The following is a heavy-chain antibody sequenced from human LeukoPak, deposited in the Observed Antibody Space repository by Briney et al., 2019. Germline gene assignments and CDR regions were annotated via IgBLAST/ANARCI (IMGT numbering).Heavy chain of an antibody. D-gene: IGHD2-2*01. CDR3: AKDRSCSGSSCNVGS. CDR2: ISGSGGST. CDR1: GFTISSFA. Sequence: GGSLRLSCAASGFTISSFATSWVRQAPGKGLEWVSAISGSGGSTFYADSVKGRFTISRDNSKNTLFLQMNSLRAEDTAVYYCAKDRSCSGSSCNVGSWGQGTMVTVSS. J-gene: IGHJ3*01. V-gene: IGHV3-23*01.